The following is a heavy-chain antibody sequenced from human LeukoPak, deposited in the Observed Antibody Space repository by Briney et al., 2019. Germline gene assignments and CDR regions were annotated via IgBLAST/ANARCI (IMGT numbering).Heavy chain of an antibody. CDR1: GFTFRNYW. CDR2: TKPDGSAE. Sequence: GGSLRLSCAASGFTFRNYWMGWVRQAPGKGLEWVANTKPDGSAEYYADSVRGRFTTSRDNANNFLYLQMNRVRAEDTAVYCCERDGGLNTNFDYWGQGTLVTVSS. CDR3: ERDGGLNTNFDY. D-gene: IGHD2-15*01. J-gene: IGHJ4*02. V-gene: IGHV3-7*01.